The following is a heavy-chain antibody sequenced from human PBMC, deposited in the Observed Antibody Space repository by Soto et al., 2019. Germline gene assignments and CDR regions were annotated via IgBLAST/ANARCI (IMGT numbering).Heavy chain of an antibody. CDR1: GFALMSFA. CDR3: ANVLG. Sequence: EVQLLESGGGLVQPGGSLSLSCSGSGFALMSFAMNWVRQAPGKGLEWISASSGTGINAYYAESVRGRFTVSRDNSKNMVFFQMNSLRVEDTAVYYCANVLGWGRGTLVTVSS. J-gene: IGHJ4*02. V-gene: IGHV3-23*01. CDR2: SSGTGINA.